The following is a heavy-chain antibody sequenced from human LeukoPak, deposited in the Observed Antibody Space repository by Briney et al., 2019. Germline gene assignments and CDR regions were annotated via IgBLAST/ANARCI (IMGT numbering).Heavy chain of an antibody. Sequence: SVKVSCKASGATFGSHSISWVRQAPGQGLEWMGGIVPMFGTDVYAQRFQGRVTVTADESTTTAYMELISLTSEDTAMYYCARTVGLWFGEFLEVYAFDPWGQGTLVTVSS. J-gene: IGHJ5*02. CDR3: ARTVGLWFGEFLEVYAFDP. CDR2: IVPMFGTD. CDR1: GATFGSHS. D-gene: IGHD3-10*01. V-gene: IGHV1-69*13.